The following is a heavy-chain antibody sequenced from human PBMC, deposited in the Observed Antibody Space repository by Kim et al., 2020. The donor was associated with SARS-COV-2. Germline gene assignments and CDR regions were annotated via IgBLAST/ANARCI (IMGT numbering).Heavy chain of an antibody. D-gene: IGHD3-3*01. Sequence: SETLSLTCTVSGGSISSSSYYWGWIRQPPGKGLEWIGSIYYSGSTYYNPSLKSRVTISVDTSKNQFSLKLSSVTAADTAVYYCARQRGTTIFGVVIRTQIAYWGQGPLVTVSS. CDR1: GGSISSSSYY. V-gene: IGHV4-39*01. CDR2: IYYSGST. J-gene: IGHJ4*02. CDR3: ARQRGTTIFGVVIRTQIAY.